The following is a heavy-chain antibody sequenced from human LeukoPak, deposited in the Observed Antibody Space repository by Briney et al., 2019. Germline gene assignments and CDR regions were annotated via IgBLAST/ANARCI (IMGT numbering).Heavy chain of an antibody. J-gene: IGHJ4*02. D-gene: IGHD3-10*01. V-gene: IGHV3-73*01. CDR3: TSRRGWFGEFRDY. Sequence: GGSLRLSCAASGFTFSGSAMHWVRQASGKGLEWVGRIRSKANSYATAYAASVKGRFTISGDDSKNTAYLQMNSLKTEDTAVYYCTSRRGWFGEFRDYWGQGTLVTVSS. CDR2: IRSKANSYAT. CDR1: GFTFSGSA.